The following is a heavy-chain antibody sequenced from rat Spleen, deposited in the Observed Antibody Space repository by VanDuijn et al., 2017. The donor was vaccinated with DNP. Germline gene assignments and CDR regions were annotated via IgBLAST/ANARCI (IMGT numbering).Heavy chain of an antibody. Sequence: EVQLVESGGGLVQPGRSLKLTCVASGFIFSNHWMTWIRQAPGKGLEWIAEINKDSRTIKYSPSVKDKFTISRDNVQNTLYLQMNKLGSEDTAIYYCVREDIGVNAWGQGVSVTVSS. CDR3: VREDIGVNA. D-gene: IGHD1-5*01. CDR1: GFIFSNHW. CDR2: INKDSRTI. J-gene: IGHJ4*01. V-gene: IGHV4-2*01.